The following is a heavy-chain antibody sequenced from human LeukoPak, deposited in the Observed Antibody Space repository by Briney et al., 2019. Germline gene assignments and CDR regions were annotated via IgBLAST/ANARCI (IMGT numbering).Heavy chain of an antibody. V-gene: IGHV3-21*01. D-gene: IGHD2-15*01. J-gene: IGHJ4*02. Sequence: PGGSLRLSCAASGSTFSSYDMNWVRQAPGKGLEWVSSISSTSSHIYYADSGKGRFTISRDNAKNSLYLQMNSLRVEDTAVYYCASGYCNGGGCYHDYWGQGTLVTVSS. CDR1: GSTFSSYD. CDR3: ASGYCNGGGCYHDY. CDR2: ISSTSSHI.